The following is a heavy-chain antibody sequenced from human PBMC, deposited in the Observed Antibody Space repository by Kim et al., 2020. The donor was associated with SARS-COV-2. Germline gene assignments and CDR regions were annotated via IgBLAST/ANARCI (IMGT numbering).Heavy chain of an antibody. V-gene: IGHV4-4*02. CDR3: ARVGNRFTYYDFWSGYYPPHYYYGMDV. J-gene: IGHJ6*02. Sequence: SETLSLTCAVSGGSISSSNWWSWVRQPPGKGLEWIGEIYHSGSTNYNPSLKSRVTISVDKSKNQFSLKLSSVTAADTAVYYCARVGNRFTYYDFWSGYYPPHYYYGMDVWGQGTTVTVSS. CDR2: IYHSGST. CDR1: GGSISSSNW. D-gene: IGHD3-3*01.